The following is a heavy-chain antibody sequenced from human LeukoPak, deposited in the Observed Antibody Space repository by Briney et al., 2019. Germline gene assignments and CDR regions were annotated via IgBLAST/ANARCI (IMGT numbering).Heavy chain of an antibody. V-gene: IGHV1-18*01. J-gene: IGHJ5*02. CDR2: ISAYNGNT. Sequence: ASVKVSYKASGYTFTIYGISWVRQAPGQGLESMGWISAYNGNTNYAQKLQGRVTMTTDTSTSTAYMELRSLRSDDTAVYYCARDVFEGFSRPNYYDSSGYYYWFDPWGQGTLVTVSS. D-gene: IGHD3-22*01. CDR1: GYTFTIYG. CDR3: ARDVFEGFSRPNYYDSSGYYYWFDP.